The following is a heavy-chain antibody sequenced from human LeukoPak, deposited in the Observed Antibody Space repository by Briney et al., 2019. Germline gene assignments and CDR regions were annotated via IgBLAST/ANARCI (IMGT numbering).Heavy chain of an antibody. CDR3: ARQGAQWLDLEHFDS. V-gene: IGHV4-34*01. J-gene: IGHJ4*02. CDR1: GESLGSYY. D-gene: IGHD6-19*01. Sequence: PSETLSLTCAVYGESLGSYYWSWIRQSPGKGLEWIGEINHSGRTKDNPTLKSRVIISVDTSKNQFSLKLTSVTAADTAVYYCARQGAQWLDLEHFDSWGQGIPVTVSS. CDR2: INHSGRT.